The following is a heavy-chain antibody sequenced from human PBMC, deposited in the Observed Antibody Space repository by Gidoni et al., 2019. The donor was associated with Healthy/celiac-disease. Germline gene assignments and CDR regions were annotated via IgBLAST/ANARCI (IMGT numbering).Heavy chain of an antibody. Sequence: QVQLQQWRAGLLKPSETLSLTCAVYGGSFSGYYWSWIRQPPGKGLEWIGEINHSGSTNYNPSLKSRVTISVDTSKNQFSLKLSSVTAADTAVYYCARLYYDSSGYLVFSALPAFDIWGQGTMVTVSS. CDR2: INHSGST. CDR1: GGSFSGYY. D-gene: IGHD3-22*01. V-gene: IGHV4-34*01. CDR3: ARLYYDSSGYLVFSALPAFDI. J-gene: IGHJ3*02.